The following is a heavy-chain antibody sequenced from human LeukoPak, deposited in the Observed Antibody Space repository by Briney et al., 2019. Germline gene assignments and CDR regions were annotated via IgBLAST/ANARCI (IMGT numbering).Heavy chain of an antibody. CDR3: ARQLHYYDSSGYQYYFDY. J-gene: IGHJ4*02. CDR2: IYYSGST. CDR1: GGSISSSSYY. Sequence: PSETLSLTCTVSGGSISSSSYYWGWIRQPPGKGLEWIGSIYYSGSTYYNPSLKSRVTISVDTSKNQFSLKLSSVTAADTAVYYCARQLHYYDSSGYQYYFDYWGQGTLVTVSS. D-gene: IGHD3-22*01. V-gene: IGHV4-39*01.